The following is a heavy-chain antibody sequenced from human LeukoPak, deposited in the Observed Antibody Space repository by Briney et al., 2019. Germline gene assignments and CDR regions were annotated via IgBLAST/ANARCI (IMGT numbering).Heavy chain of an antibody. CDR2: IYSGGST. V-gene: IGHV3-53*01. CDR3: ARAAYYYDSSGYSERLYYFDH. J-gene: IGHJ4*02. Sequence: GGSLRLSCAASGFTVSSNYMSWVRQAPGKGLERVSVIYSGGSTYYADSVKGRFTISRDTSKNTLYLQMNSLRGEDTAVYYCARAAYYYDSSGYSERLYYFDHWGQGTPVTVSS. CDR1: GFTVSSNY. D-gene: IGHD3-22*01.